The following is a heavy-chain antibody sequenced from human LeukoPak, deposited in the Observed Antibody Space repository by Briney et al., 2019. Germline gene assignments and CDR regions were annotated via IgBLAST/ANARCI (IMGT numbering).Heavy chain of an antibody. Sequence: GGSLRLSCAASGFTFSSYSMNWVRQAPGKGLEWVSSISSSSSYIYYADSVKGRFTISRDNAKNSLYLQVNSLRAEDTAVYYCVRLTLDTVHSYYYYMDVWGKGTTVTVSS. V-gene: IGHV3-21*01. D-gene: IGHD2-2*02. CDR1: GFTFSSYS. J-gene: IGHJ6*03. CDR3: VRLTLDTVHSYYYYMDV. CDR2: ISSSSSYI.